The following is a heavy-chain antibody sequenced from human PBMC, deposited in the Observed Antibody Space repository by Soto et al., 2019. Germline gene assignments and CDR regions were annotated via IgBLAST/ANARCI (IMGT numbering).Heavy chain of an antibody. CDR1: GDSITSRNW. CDR2: IYHSGAS. J-gene: IGHJ6*02. CDR3: ARVSKLVAPKDGKSAYFYAMDV. Sequence: QVQLQESGPGLVKPSGTLSLTCAVSGDSITSRNWWSWVRQAPGKGLEWIGEIYHSGASTYNPSLKRRTTMSVDPSSNHFSLKLTSVTAADTAVYFCARVSKLVAPKDGKSAYFYAMDVWGPGTTVTVS. D-gene: IGHD6-6*01. V-gene: IGHV4-4*02.